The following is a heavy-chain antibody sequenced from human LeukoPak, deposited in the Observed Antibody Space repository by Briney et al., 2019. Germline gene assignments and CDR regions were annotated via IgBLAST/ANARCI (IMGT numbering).Heavy chain of an antibody. Sequence: PGGSLRLSCAASGFTFSDYYMSWIRQAPGKGLEWVSYISSSGSTIYYADSVKGRFTISRDNAKNSLYLQMNSLRAEDTAVYYCIPANRGPCPLSDYWGQGTLVTVSS. J-gene: IGHJ4*02. D-gene: IGHD2-2*01. V-gene: IGHV3-11*04. CDR3: IPANRGPCPLSDY. CDR1: GFTFSDYY. CDR2: ISSSGSTI.